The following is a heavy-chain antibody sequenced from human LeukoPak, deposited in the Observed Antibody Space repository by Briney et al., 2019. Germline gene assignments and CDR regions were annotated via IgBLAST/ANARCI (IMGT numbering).Heavy chain of an antibody. CDR2: ISPTGSTT. J-gene: IGHJ4*02. CDR1: GFSFSGHW. D-gene: IGHD6-6*01. CDR3: ARGPNSNWSGLDF. V-gene: IGHV3-74*01. Sequence: GGSLRLPCTASGFSFSGHWMHWARQLPGRGLVWVSRISPTGSTTSYANSVKGRFTVSRDNAKNTLYLQVNNLRAEDTAVYYCARGPNSNWSGLDFWGQGTLLTVSS.